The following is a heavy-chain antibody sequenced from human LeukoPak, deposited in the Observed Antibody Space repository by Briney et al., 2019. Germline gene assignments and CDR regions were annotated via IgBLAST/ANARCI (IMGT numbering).Heavy chain of an antibody. V-gene: IGHV1-18*01. D-gene: IGHD1-26*01. CDR2: IKSNNGNT. CDR3: ARRQIADDSGSFYGS. J-gene: IGHJ5*02. CDR1: GYTFTTNG. Sequence: ASVKVSCKASGYTFTTNGISWVRQAPGQGLEWRGWIKSNNGNTNYAQKLQGRITLTTDTSTSTAYMELRSLRSDDTAVYYCARRQIADDSGSFYGSWGQGIQVTVSS.